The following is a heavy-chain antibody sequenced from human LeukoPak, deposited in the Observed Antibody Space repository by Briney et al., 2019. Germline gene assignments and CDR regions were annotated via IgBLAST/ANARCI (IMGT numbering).Heavy chain of an antibody. CDR3: ARHRSTIAAAGTADY. CDR2: IYPGDSDT. J-gene: IGHJ4*02. V-gene: IGHV5-51*01. CDR1: GYSFTSYW. Sequence: GESLKISCKGSGYSFTSYWIGWVRQMPGKGLEWMGIIYPGDSDTRYSPSFQGQVTISADKSISTAYLQWSSLKASDTAMYYCARHRSTIAAAGTADYWGQGTLVTVSS. D-gene: IGHD6-13*01.